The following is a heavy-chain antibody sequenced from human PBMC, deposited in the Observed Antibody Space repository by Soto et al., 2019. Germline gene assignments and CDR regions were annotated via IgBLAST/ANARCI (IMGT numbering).Heavy chain of an antibody. Sequence: PGGSLRLSCAASGFTFSSNGMHWVRQAPGKGLEWVAVIWYDGGKKYYADSVKGRFTISRDNSKNTLYLQMNSLRVEDTAVYYCARHNWNDAAFDIWGQGTMVTVSS. CDR1: GFTFSSNG. J-gene: IGHJ3*02. CDR3: ARHNWNDAAFDI. CDR2: IWYDGGKK. D-gene: IGHD1-20*01. V-gene: IGHV3-33*01.